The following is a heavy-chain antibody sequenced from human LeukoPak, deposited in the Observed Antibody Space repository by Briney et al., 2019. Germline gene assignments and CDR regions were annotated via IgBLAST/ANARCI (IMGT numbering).Heavy chain of an antibody. CDR3: ARDWDDFWSDSLPSYYYYMDV. CDR1: GYTFTSYG. Sequence: ASVKVSCKASGYTFTSYGISWVRQAPGQGLEWMGWISAYNGNTNYAQKLQGRVTMTTDTSTSTAYMELRSLRSDDTAVYYCARDWDDFWSDSLPSYYYYMDVWGKGTTVTVSS. D-gene: IGHD3-3*01. CDR2: ISAYNGNT. J-gene: IGHJ6*03. V-gene: IGHV1-18*01.